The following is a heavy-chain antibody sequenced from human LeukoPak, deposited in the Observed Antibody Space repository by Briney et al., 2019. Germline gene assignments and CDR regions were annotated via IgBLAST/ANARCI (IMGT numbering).Heavy chain of an antibody. CDR2: ISGSGGST. J-gene: IGHJ4*02. D-gene: IGHD2-2*02. CDR1: GGSFSGYY. Sequence: PSETLSLTCAVYGGSFSGYYWSWVRQAPGKGLEWVSAISGSGGSTYYADSVKGRFTISRDNSKNTLYLQMNSLRAEDTAVYYCAKDWDIVVVPAAIGGFDYWGQGTLVTVSS. V-gene: IGHV3-23*01. CDR3: AKDWDIVVVPAAIGGFDY.